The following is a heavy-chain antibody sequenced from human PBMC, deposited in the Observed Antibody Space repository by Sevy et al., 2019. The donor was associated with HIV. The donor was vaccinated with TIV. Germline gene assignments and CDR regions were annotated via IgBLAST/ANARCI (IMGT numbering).Heavy chain of an antibody. J-gene: IGHJ4*01. CDR2: ISYEGTET. D-gene: IGHD6-13*01. V-gene: IGHV3-30-3*01. Sequence: GGSLRLSCAASGFAFSSHAMHWVRQAPGKGLEWVAVISYEGTETWYAASVEGRFTISRDNSKNMLSLQINSLRPEDPAVYFCARDGGYSIKWYPLYWGHGTLVTVSS. CDR3: ARDGGYSIKWYPLY. CDR1: GFAFSSHA.